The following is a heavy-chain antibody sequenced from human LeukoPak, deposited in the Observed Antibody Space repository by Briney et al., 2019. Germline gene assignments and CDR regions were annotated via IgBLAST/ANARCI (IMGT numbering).Heavy chain of an antibody. J-gene: IGHJ4*02. CDR3: ARDLSSGYSGNDGAFEY. Sequence: GGSLRLSCAASGFTFSSYAMHWVRQAPGKGLEWVAVISYDGNNKYYVDSVKGRFTISRDNSKNTVYLQMNSLRAEDTAVYYCARDLSSGYSGNDGAFEYWGQGTLVIVSS. CDR1: GFTFSSYA. CDR2: ISYDGNNK. V-gene: IGHV3-30-3*01. D-gene: IGHD5-12*01.